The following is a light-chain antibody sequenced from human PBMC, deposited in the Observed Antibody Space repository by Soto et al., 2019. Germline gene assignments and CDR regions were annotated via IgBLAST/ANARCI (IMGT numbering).Light chain of an antibody. CDR1: SSDVGGYNY. J-gene: IGLJ1*01. V-gene: IGLV2-8*01. Sequence: SVLTQPPSASGSPGQSVTISCTGTSSDVGGYNYVSWYQQHPGKAPKLMIHEVSKRPSGVPDRFSGSKSGNTASLTVSGPQAEDEADYYCSSFAGNNIYVFGTGTKVTVL. CDR2: EVS. CDR3: SSFAGNNIYV.